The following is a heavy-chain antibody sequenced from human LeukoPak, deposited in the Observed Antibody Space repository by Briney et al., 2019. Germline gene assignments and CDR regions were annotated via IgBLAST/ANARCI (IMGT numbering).Heavy chain of an antibody. CDR2: INPSGGST. V-gene: IGHV1-46*01. J-gene: IGHJ3*02. D-gene: IGHD3-3*02. CDR3: AASVLARAFDI. Sequence: ASVKVSCKASGYTFTSYYMHWVRQAPGQGLEWMGIINPSGGSTSYAQKFQGRVTMTRDTSTSTVYMELSSLRSEDTAVYYCAASVLARAFDIWGQGTMVTVSS. CDR1: GYTFTSYY.